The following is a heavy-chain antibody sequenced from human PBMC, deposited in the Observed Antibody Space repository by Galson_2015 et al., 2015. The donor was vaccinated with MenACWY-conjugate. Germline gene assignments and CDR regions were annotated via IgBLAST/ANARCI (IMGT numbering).Heavy chain of an antibody. J-gene: IGHJ4*02. Sequence: SLRLSCAASGFTFSSYATTWVRQAPGKGLEWVSGISGSTATTYYADSVKGRFTISRDNSMNTMYLQMNTLRAEDTAVYYCAKVGSAVLETTGYFDNWGQGTLVTVSS. CDR2: ISGSTATT. D-gene: IGHD1-1*01. CDR1: GFTFSSYA. CDR3: AKVGSAVLETTGYFDN. V-gene: IGHV3-23*01.